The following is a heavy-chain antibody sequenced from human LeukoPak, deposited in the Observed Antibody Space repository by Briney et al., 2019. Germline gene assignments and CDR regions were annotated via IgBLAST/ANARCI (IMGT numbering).Heavy chain of an antibody. CDR2: IKGDGSEK. J-gene: IGHJ4*02. CDR1: GFTFSSSW. V-gene: IGHV3-7*01. D-gene: IGHD1-26*01. Sequence: GGSLRLSCAASGFTFSSSWMSWVRQAPGKGLEWVANIKGDGSEKYYVDSVKGRFTISRDNAKNSLYLQMNSLRAEDTAVYYCARDLESVGATFDYWGQGTLVTVSS. CDR3: ARDLESVGATFDY.